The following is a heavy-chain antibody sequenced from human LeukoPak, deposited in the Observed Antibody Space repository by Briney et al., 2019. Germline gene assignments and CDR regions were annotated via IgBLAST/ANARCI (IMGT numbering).Heavy chain of an antibody. CDR1: GFTVSSNY. CDR3: NTGTAAADY. Sequence: GGSLRLSCAASGFTVSSNYMSWVRQAPGKGLEWVGRIKSKTDGGTTDYAAPVKDRFTISRDDSKTTLYLQVNSLKTEDTAVYYCNTGTAAADYWGQGTLVTVSS. V-gene: IGHV3-15*01. D-gene: IGHD6-25*01. CDR2: IKSKTDGGTT. J-gene: IGHJ4*02.